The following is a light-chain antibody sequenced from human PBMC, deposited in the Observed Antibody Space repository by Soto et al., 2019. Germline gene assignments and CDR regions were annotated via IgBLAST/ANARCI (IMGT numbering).Light chain of an antibody. V-gene: IGKV1-39*01. CDR1: QSISTY. CDR2: AAS. Sequence: DIQMTQSPSSLSASVGDRVTITCRAGQSISTYLNWYQQKPGKAPNLLIYAASRLQSGVPSRFSGSGSCTDFTLTISSLQPEDFATYYCQESDAFPYTFGGGTKVEIK. CDR3: QESDAFPYT. J-gene: IGKJ4*01.